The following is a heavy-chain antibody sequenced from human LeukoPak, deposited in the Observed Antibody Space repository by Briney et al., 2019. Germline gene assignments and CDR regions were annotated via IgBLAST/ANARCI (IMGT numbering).Heavy chain of an antibody. V-gene: IGHV4-59*08. J-gene: IGHJ4*02. Sequence: SETLSLTCTVSGGSISSYYWSWIRQPPGKGLEWIGYIYYSGSTNYSPSLKSRVTISVDTSKNQFSLKLSSVTAADTAVYYCARQPSYYFDYWGQGTLVTVSS. D-gene: IGHD3-16*02. CDR1: GGSISSYY. CDR3: ARQPSYYFDY. CDR2: IYYSGST.